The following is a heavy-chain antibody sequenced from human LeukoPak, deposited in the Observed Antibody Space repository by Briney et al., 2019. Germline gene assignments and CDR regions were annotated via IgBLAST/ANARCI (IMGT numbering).Heavy chain of an antibody. CDR2: ISSSSSYI. D-gene: IGHD2-2*01. V-gene: IGHV3-21*01. CDR3: ARDMVDIVVVPLYGMDV. Sequence: GGSPRLSCVASGFTFSSYSMNWVRQAPGKGLEWVSSISSSSSYIYYADSVKGRFTISRDNAKNSLYLQMNSLRAEDTAVYYCARDMVDIVVVPLYGMDVWGQGTTVTVSS. CDR1: GFTFSSYS. J-gene: IGHJ6*02.